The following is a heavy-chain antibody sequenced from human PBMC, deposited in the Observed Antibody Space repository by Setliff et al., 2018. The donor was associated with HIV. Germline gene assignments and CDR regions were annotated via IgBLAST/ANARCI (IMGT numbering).Heavy chain of an antibody. Sequence: ASVKVSCKASTYTFTDYYMHWVQQAPGKGLEWMGRVDPEDDKTIYAEKFQGRVTLTRDTSTSTVCMELSSMRSEDTAVYYCARAEGDAYNSLPYFDSWGPGALVTVSS. D-gene: IGHD1-1*01. V-gene: IGHV1-69-2*01. CDR3: ARAEGDAYNSLPYFDS. CDR1: TYTFTDYY. J-gene: IGHJ4*02. CDR2: VDPEDDKT.